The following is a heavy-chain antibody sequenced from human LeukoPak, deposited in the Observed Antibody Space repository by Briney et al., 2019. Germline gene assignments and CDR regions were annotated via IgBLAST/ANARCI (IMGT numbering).Heavy chain of an antibody. CDR3: ARLIAAAGDFDY. D-gene: IGHD6-13*01. J-gene: IGHJ4*02. CDR1: GGSISSSSYY. CDR2: IYYSGST. V-gene: IGHV4-39*07. Sequence: ASETLSLTCTVSGGSISSSSYYWGWIRQPPGKGLEWIGSIYYSGSTYYSPSLKSRVTISVDTSKNQFSLKLSSVTAADTAVYYCARLIAAAGDFDYWGQGTLVTVSS.